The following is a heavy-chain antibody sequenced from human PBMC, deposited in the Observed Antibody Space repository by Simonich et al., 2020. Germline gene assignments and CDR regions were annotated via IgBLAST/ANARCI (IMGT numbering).Heavy chain of an antibody. CDR3: ARASRGTWWYYYFDY. J-gene: IGHJ4*02. Sequence: QVQLVQSGAEVKKPGASVKVSCKASGYTFTSYGISWVGQAPGQGLEWMGWISANNGTTNKARKLQGRVTMTTDTSTSTAYMELRSLRSDDTAVYYCARASRGTWWYYYFDYWGQGTLVTVSS. D-gene: IGHD2-15*01. CDR2: ISANNGTT. V-gene: IGHV1-18*01. CDR1: GYTFTSYG.